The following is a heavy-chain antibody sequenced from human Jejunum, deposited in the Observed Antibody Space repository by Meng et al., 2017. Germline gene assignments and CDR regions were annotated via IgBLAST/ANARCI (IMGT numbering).Heavy chain of an antibody. J-gene: IGHJ4*02. CDR2: AST. D-gene: IGHD1-26*01. CDR1: AGSLSRAGYQ. Sequence: HLKHAGPGLMSPSETLSRLSSASAGSLSRAGYQCIWSLQPPRKGLEWIGYASTNYTPSLKGRVTISVATSKNKFSLRLTSVTAADTAVYYCARDHMGSLDYWGQGILVTVSS. CDR3: ARDHMGSLDY. V-gene: IGHV4-61*08.